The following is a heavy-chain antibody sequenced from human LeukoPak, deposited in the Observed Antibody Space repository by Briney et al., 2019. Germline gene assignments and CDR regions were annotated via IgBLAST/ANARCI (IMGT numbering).Heavy chain of an antibody. CDR2: INPICGST. V-gene: IGHV1-46*01. J-gene: IGHJ4*02. CDR3: ARHKEVGDYYYFDY. CDR1: GYTFTSYY. D-gene: IGHD2/OR15-2a*01. Sequence: GASVKVSCKASGYTFTSYYMHWVRQAPGQGLEWMGIINPICGSTSYTQKFQGRVTMTRDTSTTTVYMELSSLRSQDTAVYYCARHKEVGDYYYFDYWGQGTLVTVSS.